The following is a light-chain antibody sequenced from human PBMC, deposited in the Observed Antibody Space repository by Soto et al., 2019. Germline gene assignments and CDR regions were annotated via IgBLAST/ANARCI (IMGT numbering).Light chain of an antibody. V-gene: IGLV2-14*03. Sequence: QSVLTQPASVSGSPGQSITISCTGTNSDVGGYNYVSWYQHYPGKAPKVMIYDVSNRPSGVSNRFSGSKSGNTASLTISGLQAEDEADYYCSSYTSTSTPVVFGGGTKLTVL. J-gene: IGLJ2*01. CDR1: NSDVGGYNY. CDR2: DVS. CDR3: SSYTSTSTPVV.